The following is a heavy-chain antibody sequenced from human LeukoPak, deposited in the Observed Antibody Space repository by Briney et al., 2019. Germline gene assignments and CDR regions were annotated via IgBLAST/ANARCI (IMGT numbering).Heavy chain of an antibody. V-gene: IGHV1-2*02. CDR2: INPNSGGT. CDR1: GYTFTGYY. D-gene: IGHD3-3*01. Sequence: ASVKVSCKASGYTFTGYYMHWVRQAPGQGLEWMGWINPNSGGTNYAQKFQGRVTMTRDTSISTAYMELSRLRSDDTAVYYCARANSAIRFLGHFPGYWGQGTLVTVSS. CDR3: ARANSAIRFLGHFPGY. J-gene: IGHJ4*02.